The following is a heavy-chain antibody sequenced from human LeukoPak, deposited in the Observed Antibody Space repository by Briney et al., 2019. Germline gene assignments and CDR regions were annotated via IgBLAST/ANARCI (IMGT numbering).Heavy chain of an antibody. CDR2: IKQDGSEK. Sequence: GGSLRLSCAASGFTFSSYWMSWVRQAPGKGLEWVANIKQDGSEKYYVDSVKGRFTISRDNAKNSLYLQMNSLRAEDTAVYYCARVVAAAGDNWFDPWGQGNPGHRLL. V-gene: IGHV3-7*03. D-gene: IGHD6-13*01. CDR3: ARVVAAAGDNWFDP. J-gene: IGHJ5*02. CDR1: GFTFSSYW.